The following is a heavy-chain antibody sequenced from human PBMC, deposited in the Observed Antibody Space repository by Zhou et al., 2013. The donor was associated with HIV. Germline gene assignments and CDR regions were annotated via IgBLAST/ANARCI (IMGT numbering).Heavy chain of an antibody. CDR3: ARSQFRTTRIYFDY. CDR2: IIPVFGTT. V-gene: IGHV1-69*05. Sequence: QVQLVQSGAEVKKPGSSVKVSCKASGGTFSTYAFSWVRQAPGQGLEWMGGIIPVFGTTNYAQKFQGRVTMTTDTSTSTAYMEVRSLRSDDTAVYYCARSQFRTTRIYFDYWGQGTLVTVSS. J-gene: IGHJ4*02. D-gene: IGHD1-1*01. CDR1: GGTFSTYA.